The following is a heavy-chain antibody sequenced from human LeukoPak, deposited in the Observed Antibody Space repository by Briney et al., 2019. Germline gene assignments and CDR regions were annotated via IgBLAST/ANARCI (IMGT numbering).Heavy chain of an antibody. Sequence: SETLSLTCTVSGGSISSYYWSWIRQPPGKGLEWIGYIYYSGSTNYNPSLKSRVTISVDTSKNQFSLKLSSVTAADTAVYYCARASNCGGDCYSVLNAFDIWGQGTMVTVSS. J-gene: IGHJ3*02. D-gene: IGHD2-21*02. CDR3: ARASNCGGDCYSVLNAFDI. CDR2: IYYSGST. V-gene: IGHV4-59*01. CDR1: GGSISSYY.